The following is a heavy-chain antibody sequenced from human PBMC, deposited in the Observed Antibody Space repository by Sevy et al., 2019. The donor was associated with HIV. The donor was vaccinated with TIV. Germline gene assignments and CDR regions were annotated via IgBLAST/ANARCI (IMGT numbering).Heavy chain of an antibody. V-gene: IGHV1-69*13. J-gene: IGHJ6*02. CDR3: AREDYSKSRGIDV. Sequence: ASMKVSCKASGGTFSSYAISWVRQAPGQGLEWMGGIIPIFGTANYAQKFQGRVTITADESTSTAYMELSSLRSEDTAVYYCAREDYSKSRGIDVWGQGTTVTVSS. CDR1: GGTFSSYA. CDR2: IIPIFGTA. D-gene: IGHD4-4*01.